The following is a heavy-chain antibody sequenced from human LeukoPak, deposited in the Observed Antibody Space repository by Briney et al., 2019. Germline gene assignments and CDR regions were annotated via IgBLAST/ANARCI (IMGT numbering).Heavy chain of an antibody. J-gene: IGHJ4*02. V-gene: IGHV3-30*18. CDR1: GFTFSSYG. CDR3: AKLGFSGVGELTLFDY. CDR2: ISYDGSNK. Sequence: WRSLTLSCAASGFTFSSYGMHWVRQAPAKGLEWVAVISYDGSNKYYEDSVKGRFTISRDNSKNTLYLQMNSLRAEDTAVYYCAKLGFSGVGELTLFDYWGQGTLVTVSS. D-gene: IGHD3-10*01.